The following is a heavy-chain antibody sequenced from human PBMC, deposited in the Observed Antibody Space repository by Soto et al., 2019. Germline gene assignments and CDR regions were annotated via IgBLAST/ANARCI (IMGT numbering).Heavy chain of an antibody. Sequence: QVQLQESGPGLVKPSGTLSLTCAVSSGSISSSNWWSWFRQPPGKGLEWIVEIYHSGSTNYNPSPKSRVTISVAKSKYQFPLKLSSVNAADTAVYYCAGVHQQLVRNYYYYMDVWGNGTTVTVSS. V-gene: IGHV4-4*02. CDR2: IYHSGST. D-gene: IGHD6-13*01. CDR1: SGSISSSNW. J-gene: IGHJ6*03. CDR3: AGVHQQLVRNYYYYMDV.